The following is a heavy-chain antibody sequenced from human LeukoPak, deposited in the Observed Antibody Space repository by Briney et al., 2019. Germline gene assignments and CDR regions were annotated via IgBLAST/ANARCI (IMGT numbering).Heavy chain of an antibody. V-gene: IGHV3-30*04. CDR2: ISYAGNNK. Sequence: GGSLRLSCAASGFTFSSYAMHWVRQAPGKGLECVAVISYAGNNKYYADSVKGRFTISRDNSKNTLFLQMNSLKPEDTAVYYCSRGQHRVTYSDDGFDIWGQGTMVTVSS. CDR3: SRGQHRVTYSDDGFDI. CDR1: GFTFSSYA. J-gene: IGHJ3*02. D-gene: IGHD4-11*01.